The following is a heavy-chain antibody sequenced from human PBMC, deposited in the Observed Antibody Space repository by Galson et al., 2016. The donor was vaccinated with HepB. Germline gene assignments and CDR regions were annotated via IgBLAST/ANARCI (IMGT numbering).Heavy chain of an antibody. D-gene: IGHD4/OR15-4a*01. CDR2: TYYRSKWHN. Sequence: CAISGDSVSSNSAAWNWIRQSPSRGLEWLGRTYYRSKWHNDYAGSVKSRITLNPDTSNNQFSLHLNSVTPEDTAVYYCAREAPQVDRYYYGMDVWGQGTTVTVSS. CDR1: GDSVSSNSAA. V-gene: IGHV6-1*01. CDR3: AREAPQVDRYYYGMDV. J-gene: IGHJ6*02.